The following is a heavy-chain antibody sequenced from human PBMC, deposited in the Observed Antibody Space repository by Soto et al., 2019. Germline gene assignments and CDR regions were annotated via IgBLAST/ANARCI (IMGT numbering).Heavy chain of an antibody. V-gene: IGHV3-11*01. CDR1: GFPFSGYD. D-gene: IGHD1-7*01. CDR3: ARSGGTFDP. CDR2: ITTSGATI. J-gene: IGHJ5*02. Sequence: QVQLVESGGGLVKPGGSLRVSCTASGFPFSGYDMSWIRQAPGKGLEWVSYITTSGATIYYADSVRGRFTVSRDNAKNSLYLLMNGLGAEDTAVYYCARSGGTFDPWGQGTLVTVSS.